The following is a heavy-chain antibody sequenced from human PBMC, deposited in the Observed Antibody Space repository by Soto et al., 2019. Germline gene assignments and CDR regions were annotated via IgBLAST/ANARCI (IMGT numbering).Heavy chain of an antibody. J-gene: IGHJ6*02. CDR2: INHSGST. Sequence: SETLSLTCAVHGGSFSGYYWSWIRQPPGKGLEWIGEINHSGSTNYNPSLKSRVTISVDTSKNQFSLKLSSVTAADTAVYYCARGGHYILRVLEWSPSGYYYYYGMDVWGQGTTVTVSS. CDR3: ARGGHYILRVLEWSPSGYYYYYGMDV. CDR1: GGSFSGYY. V-gene: IGHV4-34*01. D-gene: IGHD3-3*01.